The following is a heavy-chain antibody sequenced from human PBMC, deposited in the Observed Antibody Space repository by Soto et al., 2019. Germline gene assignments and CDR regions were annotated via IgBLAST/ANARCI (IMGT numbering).Heavy chain of an antibody. CDR1: GFTFSSYG. CDR3: AKGLGDFWSGTYYYYGMDV. J-gene: IGHJ6*02. CDR2: ISYDGSNK. Sequence: ESGGGVVQPGRSLRLSCAASGFTFSSYGMHWVRQAPGKGLEWVAVISYDGSNKYYADSVKGRFTISRDNSKNTLYLQMNSLRAEDTAVYYCAKGLGDFWSGTYYYYGMDVWGQGTTVTVSS. D-gene: IGHD3-3*01. V-gene: IGHV3-30*18.